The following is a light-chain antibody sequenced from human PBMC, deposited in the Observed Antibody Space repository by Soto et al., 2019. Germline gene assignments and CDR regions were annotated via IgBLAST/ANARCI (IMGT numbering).Light chain of an antibody. V-gene: IGLV2-14*01. CDR3: SSYTSSSTLEV. CDR1: SSDVGGYNY. Sequence: QSALTQPASVSGSPGQSITISCTGTSSDVGGYNYVSWYQQHPGKAPKLMIYEVSNRPSGVSNRFSGSKSGNTASLTISGLQAEDEADYYCSSYTSSSTLEVFGTGTNPTVL. J-gene: IGLJ1*01. CDR2: EVS.